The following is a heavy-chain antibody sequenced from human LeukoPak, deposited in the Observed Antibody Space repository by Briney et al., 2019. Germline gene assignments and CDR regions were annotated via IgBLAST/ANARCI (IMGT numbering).Heavy chain of an antibody. D-gene: IGHD3-10*01. Sequence: ASVKVSCKASGYTFISYDINWVRQTTGQGLEWLGWMNPHSGNTGYAQKFQGRVTMTRDTSISTAYMELSSLRSEDTAVYYCASFGSGSYYNGLDYWGQGTLVTVSS. V-gene: IGHV1-8*01. CDR3: ASFGSGSYYNGLDY. CDR1: GYTFISYD. CDR2: MNPHSGNT. J-gene: IGHJ4*02.